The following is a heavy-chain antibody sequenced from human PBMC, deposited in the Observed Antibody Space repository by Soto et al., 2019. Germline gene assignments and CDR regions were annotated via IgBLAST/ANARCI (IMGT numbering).Heavy chain of an antibody. V-gene: IGHV3-53*02. Sequence: EVQLVETGGGLIQPGGSLRLSCAASGFIVSRNYMYWVREAPGKGLEWVAVIDGGGYTYYADSVKGRFTISRDNSKNTSHLQMNSLRAEDSAVYYSARGGGTAYVTPPISNWFDPWGQGTLVTVSS. CDR2: IDGGGYT. CDR1: GFIVSRNY. D-gene: IGHD3-16*01. J-gene: IGHJ5*02. CDR3: ARGGGTAYVTPPISNWFDP.